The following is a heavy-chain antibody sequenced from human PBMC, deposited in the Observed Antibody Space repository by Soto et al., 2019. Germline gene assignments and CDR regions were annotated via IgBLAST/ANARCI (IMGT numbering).Heavy chain of an antibody. CDR3: ARDLRLAYCGGDCSPPFDP. J-gene: IGHJ5*02. CDR1: GYTFTSYY. V-gene: IGHV1-46*01. Sequence: GASVKVSCKASGYTFTSYYMHWVRQAPGQGLEWMGIINPSGGSTSYAQKFQGRVTMTRDTSTSTVYMELSSLRSEDTAVYYCARDLRLAYCGGDCSPPFDPWGQGTLVTVSS. CDR2: INPSGGST. D-gene: IGHD2-21*02.